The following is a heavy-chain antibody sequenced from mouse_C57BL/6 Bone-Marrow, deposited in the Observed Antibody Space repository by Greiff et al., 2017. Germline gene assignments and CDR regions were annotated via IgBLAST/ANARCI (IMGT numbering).Heavy chain of an antibody. D-gene: IGHD2-2*01. J-gene: IGHJ3*01. Sequence: VQLQQPGAELVKPGASVKLSCKASGYTFTSYWMHWVKQRPGQGLEWIGMIHPNSGSTNYNEKFKSKATLTVDKSSSTAYMQLSSLTSEDSAVYYCAKTARWLRGFAYWGQGTLVTVSA. CDR3: AKTARWLRGFAY. CDR1: GYTFTSYW. CDR2: IHPNSGST. V-gene: IGHV1-64*01.